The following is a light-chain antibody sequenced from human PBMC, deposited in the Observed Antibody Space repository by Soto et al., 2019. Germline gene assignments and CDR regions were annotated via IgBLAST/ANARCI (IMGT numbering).Light chain of an antibody. CDR2: DDC. J-gene: IGLJ3*02. V-gene: IGLV3-21*02. CDR1: NIGSKS. CDR3: QVWDTSSGHFTWV. Sequence: SYELTQPPSVSVAPGQTATITCGGNNIGSKSVHWYQQKTGQAPALVVCDDCDRPSGIPDRFFGSKSGNTATLTISRVEAGDEDDYYCQVWDTSSGHFTWVFGGGTKLTVL.